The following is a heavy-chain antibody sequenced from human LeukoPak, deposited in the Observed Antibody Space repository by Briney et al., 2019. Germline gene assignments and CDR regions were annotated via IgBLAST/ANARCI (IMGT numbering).Heavy chain of an antibody. V-gene: IGHV1-69*04. D-gene: IGHD1-26*01. CDR1: GGTFSSYA. Sequence: SVKVSCKASGGTFSSYAMSWVRQAPGQGLEWMGRIIPILGIANYAQKFQGRVTITADKSTSTAYMELSSLRSEDTAVYYCARDYSGSYGYWGQGTLVTVSS. J-gene: IGHJ4*02. CDR3: ARDYSGSYGY. CDR2: IIPILGIA.